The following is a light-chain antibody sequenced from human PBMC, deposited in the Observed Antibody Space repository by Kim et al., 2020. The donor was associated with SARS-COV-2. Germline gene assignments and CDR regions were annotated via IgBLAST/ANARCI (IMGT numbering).Light chain of an antibody. J-gene: IGKJ3*01. CDR3: QQYYSYPLA. V-gene: IGKV1-8*01. Sequence: ASPGDRVTITCRASQGISSYLAWYQQKPGKAPKLLIYAASTLQSGVPSRFSGSGSGTDFTLTISCLQSEDFATYYCQQYYSYPLAFGPGTKVDIK. CDR2: AAS. CDR1: QGISSY.